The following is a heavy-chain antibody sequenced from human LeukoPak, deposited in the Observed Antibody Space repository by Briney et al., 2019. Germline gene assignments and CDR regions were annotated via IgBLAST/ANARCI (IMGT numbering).Heavy chain of an antibody. D-gene: IGHD6-6*01. CDR2: ISPTGSTT. Sequence: GGSLRLSCTASGFSFSGHWMHWARQLPGKGLVWASRISPTGSTTSYADSVKGRFTVSRDNAKNTLYLQVNNLRAEGTAVYYCARGPNSNWSGLDFWGQGTLLTVSS. V-gene: IGHV3-74*01. CDR1: GFSFSGHW. J-gene: IGHJ4*02. CDR3: ARGPNSNWSGLDF.